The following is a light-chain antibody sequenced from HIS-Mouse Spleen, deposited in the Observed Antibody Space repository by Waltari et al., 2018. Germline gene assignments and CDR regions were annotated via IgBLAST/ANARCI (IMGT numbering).Light chain of an antibody. Sequence: EIVMTQSPATLSVSPGERATLSCRASQSVSSNLAWYQQKPGQAPRLLIYGASTRATGIPARFSASGSGTEFTLTISSMQSEDFAVYYCQQYNNWPLTFGQGTKVEIK. CDR1: QSVSSN. V-gene: IGKV3-15*01. J-gene: IGKJ1*01. CDR2: GAS. CDR3: QQYNNWPLT.